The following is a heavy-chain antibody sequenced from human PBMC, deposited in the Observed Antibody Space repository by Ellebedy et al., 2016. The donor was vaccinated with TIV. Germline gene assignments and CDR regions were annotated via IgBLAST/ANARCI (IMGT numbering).Heavy chain of an antibody. V-gene: IGHV1-2*02. J-gene: IGHJ4*02. D-gene: IGHD5-24*01. CDR1: GSTFTDYY. CDR3: ARGPRDGFKIPGGY. CDR2: INPKSGGT. Sequence: ASVKVSXXASGSTFTDYYIQWVRQAPGQGLEWMGWINPKSGGTNYAQKLQGRVTMTTDTSTSTAYMELRSLRSDDTAVYYCARGPRDGFKIPGGYWGQGTLVTVSS.